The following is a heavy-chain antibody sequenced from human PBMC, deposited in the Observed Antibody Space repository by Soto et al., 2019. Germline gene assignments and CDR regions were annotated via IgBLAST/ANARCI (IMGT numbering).Heavy chain of an antibody. Sequence: QVQLVESGGGVVQPGRSLRLSCAASGFTFSSYAMHWVRQAPGKGLEWVAVISYDGSNKYYADSVKGRFTISRDNSKNTLYLQMNSLRAEDTAMYYCARVLDIVLVPAATDGSYGMDVWGQGTTVTVS. D-gene: IGHD2-2*01. J-gene: IGHJ6*02. CDR3: ARVLDIVLVPAATDGSYGMDV. CDR1: GFTFSSYA. CDR2: ISYDGSNK. V-gene: IGHV3-30-3*01.